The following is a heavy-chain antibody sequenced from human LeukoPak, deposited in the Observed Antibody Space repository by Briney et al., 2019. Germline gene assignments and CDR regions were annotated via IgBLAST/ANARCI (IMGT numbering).Heavy chain of an antibody. J-gene: IGHJ4*02. V-gene: IGHV3-33*01. CDR3: AGQYYDFWSGYYPPFDY. CDR2: IWYDGSNK. D-gene: IGHD3-3*01. Sequence: PGGSLRLSCAASGFTFSSYGMHWVRQAPGKGLEWVAVIWYDGSNKYYADSVKGRFTISRDNSKNTLYLQMNSLRAEDTAVYYCAGQYYDFWSGYYPPFDYWGQGTLVTVSS. CDR1: GFTFSSYG.